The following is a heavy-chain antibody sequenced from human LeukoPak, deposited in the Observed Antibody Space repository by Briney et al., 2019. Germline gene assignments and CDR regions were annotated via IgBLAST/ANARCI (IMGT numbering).Heavy chain of an antibody. D-gene: IGHD3-22*01. J-gene: IGHJ3*02. CDR2: ISGSGGST. Sequence: GGSLRLSCAASEFTFSSYAMSWVRQAPGKGLEWVSAISGSGGSTYYADSVKGRFTISRDNSKNTLYLQMNSLRAEDTAVYYCAKANTYYYDSSGYYRPYDAFDIWGQGTMVTVSS. CDR3: AKANTYYYDSSGYYRPYDAFDI. CDR1: EFTFSSYA. V-gene: IGHV3-23*01.